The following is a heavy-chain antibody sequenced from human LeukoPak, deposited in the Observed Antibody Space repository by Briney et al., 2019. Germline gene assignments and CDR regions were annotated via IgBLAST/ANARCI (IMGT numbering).Heavy chain of an antibody. Sequence: GGSLRLSCAASGFTFSDYYMSWIRQAPGKGLEWVPYISSSGSTIYYADSVKGRFTISRDNAKNSLYLQMNSLRAEDTAVYYCASPSRSNAFDIWGQGTIVTVSS. D-gene: IGHD5/OR15-5a*01. CDR1: GFTFSDYY. CDR3: ASPSRSNAFDI. CDR2: ISSSGSTI. J-gene: IGHJ3*02. V-gene: IGHV3-11*01.